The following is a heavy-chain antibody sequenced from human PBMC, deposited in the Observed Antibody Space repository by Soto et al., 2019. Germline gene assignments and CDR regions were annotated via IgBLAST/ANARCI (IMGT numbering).Heavy chain of an antibody. CDR3: AKTEYYFDY. CDR2: TYYRSRWYN. J-gene: IGHJ4*01. CDR1: GDSVSSNSAA. Sequence: SQTLSLTCAISGDSVSSNSAAWDWVRQSPSRGLEWLGRTYYRSRWYNDYAVSAKKRLTVNTDRSKNHFSTQLNSGTPEDAAGYYYAKTEYYFDYWGQGILVTVSS. V-gene: IGHV6-1*01.